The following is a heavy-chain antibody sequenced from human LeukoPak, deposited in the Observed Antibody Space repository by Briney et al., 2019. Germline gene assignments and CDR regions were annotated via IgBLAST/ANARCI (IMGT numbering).Heavy chain of an antibody. J-gene: IGHJ4*02. CDR3: ARERNYIVFDY. CDR1: GFTFSSYE. Sequence: RGSLRLSCAASGFTFSSYEMNWVRQAPGKGLEWVSYISSSGSTTYYADSVQGRFTISRDNAKNSLYLQMNSLRAEDTAVYYCARERNYIVFDYWGQGILVTVSS. V-gene: IGHV3-48*03. CDR2: ISSSGSTT. D-gene: IGHD3-10*01.